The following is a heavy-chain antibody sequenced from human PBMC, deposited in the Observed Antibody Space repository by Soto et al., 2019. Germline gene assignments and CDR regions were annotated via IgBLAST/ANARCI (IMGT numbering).Heavy chain of an antibody. J-gene: IGHJ5*02. CDR3: GRYCTNTKCRGGYYLDL. CDR1: GDSFTNYA. D-gene: IGHD2-8*01. V-gene: IGHV1-69*01. Sequence: QVLLVQSGAEMKQPGSSVSVSCKASGDSFTNYAFTWVRQAPGQGPEWLGGIILALGTTHYSQRFQGRLTITADESSITVYMELGSLRLDDTAVYYCGRYCTNTKCRGGYYLDLWGQGTLLTVSS. CDR2: IILALGTT.